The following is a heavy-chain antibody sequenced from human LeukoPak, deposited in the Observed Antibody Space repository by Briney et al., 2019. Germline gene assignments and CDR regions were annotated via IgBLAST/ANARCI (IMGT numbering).Heavy chain of an antibody. CDR3: TRRDGGNSVGSH. J-gene: IGHJ4*02. CDR2: IRSKANSYAT. CDR1: GFTFSGSA. V-gene: IGHV3-73*01. Sequence: PGGSLRLSCAASGFTFSGSAMHWVRQASGKGLEWVGRIRSKANSYATAYAASVKGRFTISRDDSKNTAYLQMNSLKTEDTAVYYCTRRDGGNSVGSHWGQGTLVTVSS. D-gene: IGHD4-23*01.